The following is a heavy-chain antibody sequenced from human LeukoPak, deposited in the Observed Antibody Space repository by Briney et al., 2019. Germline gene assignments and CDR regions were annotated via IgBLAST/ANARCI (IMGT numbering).Heavy chain of an antibody. V-gene: IGHV1-46*01. CDR1: GYTFTSYY. J-gene: IGHJ6*03. CDR3: ARDHLEWLSAHYYYYMDV. CDR2: INPSGGST. Sequence: ASVKVSCKASGYTFTSYYMHWVRQAPGQGLEWMGIINPSGGSTSYAQKFQGRVTMTRDMSTSTVYMELSSLRSEDTAVYYCARDHLEWLSAHYYYYMDVWGKGTTVTVSS. D-gene: IGHD3-3*01.